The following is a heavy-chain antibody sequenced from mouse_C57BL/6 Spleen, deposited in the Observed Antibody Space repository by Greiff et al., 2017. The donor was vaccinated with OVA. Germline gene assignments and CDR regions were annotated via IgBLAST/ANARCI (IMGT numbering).Heavy chain of an antibody. J-gene: IGHJ4*01. V-gene: IGHV1-9*01. D-gene: IGHD2-1*01. Sequence: VKVVESGAELMKPGASVKLSCKATGYTFTGYWIEWVKQRPGHGLEWIGEILPGSGSPNYTEKFKGKATFTADTSSNTAYMQLSSLTTEDSAIYDCARLNYGNYDYYAMDYWGQGTSVTVSS. CDR3: ARLNYGNYDYYAMDY. CDR2: ILPGSGSP. CDR1: GYTFTGYW.